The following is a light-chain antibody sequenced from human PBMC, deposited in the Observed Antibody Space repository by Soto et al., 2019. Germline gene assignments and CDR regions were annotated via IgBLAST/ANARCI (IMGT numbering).Light chain of an antibody. CDR2: DVS. CDR1: QSVNRD. J-gene: IGKJ1*01. Sequence: ESVLTQSPSTLSVSPGESATLSCRASQSVNRDLAWYQQKPGQAPRLLIYDVSARATGIPARFSGTGSGTEFTLTISSLQSEDFAVYCCQQYNNWPQTFGQGTKVDI. V-gene: IGKV3-15*01. CDR3: QQYNNWPQT.